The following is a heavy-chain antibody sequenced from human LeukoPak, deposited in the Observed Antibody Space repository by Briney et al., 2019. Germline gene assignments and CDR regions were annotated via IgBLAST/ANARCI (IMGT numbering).Heavy chain of an antibody. J-gene: IGHJ5*02. CDR3: ARMEPDPRPDSSGWSLNWFDP. D-gene: IGHD6-19*01. CDR1: GYTFTSYD. V-gene: IGHV1-8*01. CDR2: MNPNSGKT. Sequence: ASVKVSCKASGYTFTSYDINWARQATGQGLEWMGWMNPNSGKTGYARKFQGRVTMTRNTSISTAYMELSRLRSDDTAVYYCARMEPDPRPDSSGWSLNWFDPWGQGTLVTVSS.